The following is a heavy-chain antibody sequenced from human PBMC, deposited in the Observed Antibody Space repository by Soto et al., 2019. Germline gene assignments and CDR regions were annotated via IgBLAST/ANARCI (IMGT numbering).Heavy chain of an antibody. Sequence: VAVIWYDATNKYYADSVKGRFTISRDNSKNTLYLQMNSLRAEDTAIYYCVRASSTLGFENWGQGTLVTVSS. V-gene: IGHV3-33*01. CDR2: IWYDATNK. CDR3: VRASSTLGFEN. J-gene: IGHJ5*02. D-gene: IGHD4-4*01.